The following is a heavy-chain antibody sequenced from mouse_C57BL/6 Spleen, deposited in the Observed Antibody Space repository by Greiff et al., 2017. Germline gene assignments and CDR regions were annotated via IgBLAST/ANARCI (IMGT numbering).Heavy chain of an antibody. CDR1: GYAFSSSW. Sequence: VKLMESGPELVKPGASVKISCKASGYAFSSSWMNWVKQRPGKGLEWIGRIYPGDGDTNYNGKFKGKATLTADKSSSTAYMQLSSLTSEDSAVYFCARESITTVVAGHWGQGTTLTVSS. CDR3: ARESITTVVAGH. CDR2: IYPGDGDT. J-gene: IGHJ2*01. V-gene: IGHV1-82*01. D-gene: IGHD1-1*01.